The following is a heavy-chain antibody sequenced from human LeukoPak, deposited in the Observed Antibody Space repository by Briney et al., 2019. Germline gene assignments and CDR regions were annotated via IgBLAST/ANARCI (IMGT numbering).Heavy chain of an antibody. J-gene: IGHJ4*02. V-gene: IGHV4-39*07. D-gene: IGHD3-9*01. Sequence: SETLSLTCTVSGGSISSSSYYWGWIRQPPGKGLEWIGSIYYSGSTYYNPSLKSRVTISVDTSKNQFSLKLSSVTAADTAVYYCARDYFDILTDKSRGDYWGQGTLVTVSS. CDR3: ARDYFDILTDKSRGDY. CDR1: GGSISSSSYY. CDR2: IYYSGST.